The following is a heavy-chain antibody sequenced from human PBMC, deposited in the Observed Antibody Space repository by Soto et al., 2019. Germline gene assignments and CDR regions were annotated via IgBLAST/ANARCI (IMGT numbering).Heavy chain of an antibody. D-gene: IGHD5-18*01. CDR1: GVSIGSHDW. V-gene: IGHV4-4*02. J-gene: IGHJ4*02. CDR3: ATRDTGRVY. CDR2: SHQSGNT. Sequence: QVQLQESGPGLVKPSGTLSLTCAVSGVSIGSHDWWTWVRQPPGKGLEWIGESHQSGNTHYNSSLESRVTISLDKSTNHFSLQLSSVTVAATAVHYCATRDTGRVYWGQGTLVTVSS.